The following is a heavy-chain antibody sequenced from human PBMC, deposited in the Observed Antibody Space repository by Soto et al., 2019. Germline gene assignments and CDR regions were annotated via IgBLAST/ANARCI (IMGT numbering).Heavy chain of an antibody. J-gene: IGHJ4*02. CDR1: GGSISSYY. CDR3: ARGLGYCSGGSCYSN. CDR2: IYYSGST. D-gene: IGHD2-15*01. Sequence: SETLSLTCTVSGGSISSYYWSWIRQPPGKGLGWIGYIYYSGSTNYNPSLKSRVIISVDTSKNQFSLKLSSVTAADTAVYYCARGLGYCSGGSCYSNWGQGTLVTVSS. V-gene: IGHV4-59*01.